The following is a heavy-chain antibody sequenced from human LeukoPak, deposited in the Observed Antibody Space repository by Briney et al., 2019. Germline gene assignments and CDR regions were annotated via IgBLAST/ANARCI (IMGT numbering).Heavy chain of an antibody. CDR3: ARDPGYSYGPEGY. J-gene: IGHJ4*02. Sequence: SETLSLTCAVYGGSFGGYYWSWIRQPPGKGLEWIGEINHSGSTNYNPSLKSRVTISVDTSKNQFSLKLSSVTAADTAVYYCARDPGYSYGPEGYWGQGTLVTVSS. CDR2: INHSGST. CDR1: GGSFGGYY. V-gene: IGHV4-34*01. D-gene: IGHD5-18*01.